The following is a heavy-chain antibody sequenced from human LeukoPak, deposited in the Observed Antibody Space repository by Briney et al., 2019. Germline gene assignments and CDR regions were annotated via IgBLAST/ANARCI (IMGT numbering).Heavy chain of an antibody. CDR3: AKYHRAYNWFDP. D-gene: IGHD1-14*01. J-gene: IGHJ5*02. CDR2: IRYDGSNE. CDR1: GFTFTNYG. Sequence: GGSLRLSCAASGFTFTNYGMHWVRQAPGKGLEWVAFIRYDGSNENYGDSVKGRFTISKDNSKSTLYLQMNSLRADDTAVYYCAKYHRAYNWFDPWGQGTLVTVSS. V-gene: IGHV3-30*02.